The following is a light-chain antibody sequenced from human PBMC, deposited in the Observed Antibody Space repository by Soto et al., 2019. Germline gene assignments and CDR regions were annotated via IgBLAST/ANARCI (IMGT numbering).Light chain of an antibody. V-gene: IGLV2-8*01. J-gene: IGLJ3*02. CDR2: EVT. CDR1: SSDVGGYNY. CDR3: SSYAASNTFYFV. Sequence: QSVLTQPPSASGSPGQSVTISCTGTSSDVGGYNYVSWYQQYPGRAPKLMIYEVTKRPSGVPDRFSGSNTGNTASPTVSGLQAEDEADYYCSSYAASNTFYFVFGEGTKLTVL.